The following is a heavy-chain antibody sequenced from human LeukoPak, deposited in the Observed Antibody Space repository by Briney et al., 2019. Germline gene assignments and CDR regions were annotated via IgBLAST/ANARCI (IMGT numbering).Heavy chain of an antibody. Sequence: SETLSLTCAVYGGSFGGYYWSWIRQPPGKGLEWIGEINHSGSTSYNPSLKSRVTISVDTSKNQFSLKLSSVTAADTAVYYCPRDTAVPAAKGMDVWGKGTTVTVSS. D-gene: IGHD2-2*01. CDR1: GGSFGGYY. CDR3: PRDTAVPAAKGMDV. V-gene: IGHV4-34*01. J-gene: IGHJ6*03. CDR2: INHSGST.